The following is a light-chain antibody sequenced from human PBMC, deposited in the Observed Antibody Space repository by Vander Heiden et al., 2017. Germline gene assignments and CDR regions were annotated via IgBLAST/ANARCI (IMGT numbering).Light chain of an antibody. Sequence: SYELTQPPSVSVSPGQTAYITCSGDELGHKFASWYQQKPGQSPVLVIYQDTKRPSGITERFSGSNSGNTATLTITGTQAVDEADYYCQAWDTSTAVVFGGGTKLTVL. CDR3: QAWDTSTAVV. CDR1: ELGHKF. J-gene: IGLJ2*01. V-gene: IGLV3-1*01. CDR2: QDT.